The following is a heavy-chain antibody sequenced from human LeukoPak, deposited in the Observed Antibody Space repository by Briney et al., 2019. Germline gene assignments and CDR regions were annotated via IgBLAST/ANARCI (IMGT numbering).Heavy chain of an antibody. Sequence: PSETLSLTCTVSGGSISSYYWSWIRQPAGKGLEWIGRIYTSGSTNYNPSLKSRVTISVDTSKNQFSLRLSSVTAADTAVYYCARQRKSPDVLRFDYWGQGTLVTVSP. CDR2: IYTSGST. V-gene: IGHV4-4*07. D-gene: IGHD1-14*01. CDR3: ARQRKSPDVLRFDY. CDR1: GGSISSYY. J-gene: IGHJ4*02.